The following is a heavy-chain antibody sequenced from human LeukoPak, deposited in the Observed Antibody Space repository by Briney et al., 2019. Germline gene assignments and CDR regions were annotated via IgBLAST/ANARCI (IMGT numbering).Heavy chain of an antibody. CDR1: GFTVSSNY. Sequence: GGSLRLSCAASGFTVSSNYMSWVRQAPGKGLEWVSVIYSGGSTYYADSVKGRFTISRDNSKNTLYLQMNSLRAEDTGVYYCAKEYYGSGSYYDYWGQGTLVTVSS. J-gene: IGHJ4*02. V-gene: IGHV3-53*05. CDR3: AKEYYGSGSYYDY. CDR2: IYSGGST. D-gene: IGHD3-10*01.